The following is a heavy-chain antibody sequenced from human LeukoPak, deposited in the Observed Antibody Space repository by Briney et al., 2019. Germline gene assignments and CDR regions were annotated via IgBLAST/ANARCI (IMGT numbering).Heavy chain of an antibody. CDR1: GFTFSSYG. D-gene: IGHD3-22*01. J-gene: IGHJ4*02. CDR3: AKDLDRMIVVVTNLDY. Sequence: GGSLRLSCAASGFTFSSYGMHWVRQAPGKGLEWVAFIRYDGSNKYYADSVKGRFTISRDNSKNTLYLQMNSLRAEDTAVYYCAKDLDRMIVVVTNLDYWGQGTLVTVSS. V-gene: IGHV3-30*02. CDR2: IRYDGSNK.